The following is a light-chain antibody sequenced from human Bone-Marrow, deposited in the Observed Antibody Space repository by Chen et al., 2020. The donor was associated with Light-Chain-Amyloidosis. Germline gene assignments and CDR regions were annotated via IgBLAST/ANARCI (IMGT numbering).Light chain of an antibody. Sequence: SHELTQPPSVSVSPGQTARITCSGDDLPTKYAYWYQQKPGQAPVLVIHRDTERPSGISERFSGSRSGTTATLTLSGVQAEDEADYHCQSADSSGTYEVIFGGGTKLTVL. CDR2: RDT. CDR1: DLPTKY. CDR3: QSADSSGTYEVI. J-gene: IGLJ2*01. V-gene: IGLV3-25*03.